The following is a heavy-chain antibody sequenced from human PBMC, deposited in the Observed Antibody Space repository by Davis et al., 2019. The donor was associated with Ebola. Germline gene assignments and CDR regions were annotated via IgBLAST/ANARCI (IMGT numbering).Heavy chain of an antibody. CDR3: ARDHLTGSFYYYYYMDV. CDR1: GGSFSGYY. V-gene: IGHV4-34*01. Sequence: PSETLSLTCAVYGGSFSGYYWSWIRQPPGKGLEWIGEINHSGSTNYNPSLKSRVTISVDTSKNQFSLKLSSVTAADTAVYYCARDHLTGSFYYYYYMDVWGKGTTVTVSS. J-gene: IGHJ6*03. CDR2: INHSGST. D-gene: IGHD1-20*01.